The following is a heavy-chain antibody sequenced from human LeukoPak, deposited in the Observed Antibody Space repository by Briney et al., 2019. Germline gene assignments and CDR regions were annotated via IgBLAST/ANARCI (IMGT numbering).Heavy chain of an antibody. CDR1: GYTFTGYY. CDR3: ARVTTYYYGSGSIRDAFDI. J-gene: IGHJ3*02. D-gene: IGHD3-10*01. V-gene: IGHV1-2*02. Sequence: ASVKVSCKASGYTFTGYYMHWVRQAPGQGLEWMGWINPNSGGTNLAQKFQGRVTVTRDTSINTAYMELSRLRSDDTAVYYCARVTTYYYGSGSIRDAFDIWGQGTMVTVSS. CDR2: INPNSGGT.